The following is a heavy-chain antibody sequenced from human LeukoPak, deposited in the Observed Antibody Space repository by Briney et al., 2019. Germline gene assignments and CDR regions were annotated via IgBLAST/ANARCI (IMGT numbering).Heavy chain of an antibody. CDR2: IGRGGNPI. Sequence: GGSLRLSCAASGFTFSDYYMSWIRQAPGKGLEWVSYIGRGGNPIYYADSVKGRFTISRDNAKNSLYLQMNSLRAEDTAVYYCAKDAPCPLGSGSFTDPWGQGTLVTVSS. J-gene: IGHJ5*02. D-gene: IGHD3-10*01. CDR1: GFTFSDYY. CDR3: AKDAPCPLGSGSFTDP. V-gene: IGHV3-11*01.